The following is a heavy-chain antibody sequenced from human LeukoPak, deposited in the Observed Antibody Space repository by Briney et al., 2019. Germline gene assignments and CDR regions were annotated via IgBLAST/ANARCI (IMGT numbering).Heavy chain of an antibody. CDR2: IIPILGIA. V-gene: IGHV1-69*02. J-gene: IGHJ4*02. CDR3: ARGGSDDFWSGYYTRGALGY. Sequence: SVKVSCKASGGTFSSYTISWVRQAPGQGLEWMGRIIPILGIANYAQKFQGRVTITADKSTSTAYMELSSLRSEDTAVYYCARGGSDDFWSGYYTRGALGYWGKGTLVTVSS. D-gene: IGHD3-3*01. CDR1: GGTFSSYT.